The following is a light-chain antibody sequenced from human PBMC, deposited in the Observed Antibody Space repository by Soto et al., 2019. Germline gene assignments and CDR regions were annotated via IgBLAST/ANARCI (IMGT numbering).Light chain of an antibody. J-gene: IGKJ1*01. V-gene: IGKV3-20*01. CDR1: QSVSSSY. CDR2: DAS. CDR3: QQYGRSPPSWT. Sequence: ETVLTQSPGTLPLSPGERATLSCRASQSVSSSYLAWYQQKPGQAPRLLIYDASSRAAGVPDRFSGSVSGTEFTLTITRLEPEDFAVYYCQQYGRSPPSWTFGQGTKVEIK.